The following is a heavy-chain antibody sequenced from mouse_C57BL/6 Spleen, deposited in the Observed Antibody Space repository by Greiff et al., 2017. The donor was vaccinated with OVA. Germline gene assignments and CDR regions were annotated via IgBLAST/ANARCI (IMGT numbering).Heavy chain of an antibody. J-gene: IGHJ2*01. Sequence: ESGPGLVKPSQSLSLTCSVTGYSITSGYYWNWIRQFPGNKLEWMGYISYDGSNNYNPSLKNRISITRDTSKNQFFLKLNSVTTEDTATYYCARGDDYDRGGFDYWGQGTTLTVSS. CDR2: ISYDGSN. CDR3: ARGDDYDRGGFDY. CDR1: GYSITSGYY. V-gene: IGHV3-6*01. D-gene: IGHD2-4*01.